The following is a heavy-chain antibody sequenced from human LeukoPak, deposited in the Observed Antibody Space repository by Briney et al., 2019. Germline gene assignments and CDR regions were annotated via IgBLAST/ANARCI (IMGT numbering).Heavy chain of an antibody. CDR3: AKDHYDSSGYPFDY. J-gene: IGHJ4*02. Sequence: SETLSLTCTVSGSSISSGYYWGWIRQPPGKGLEWIGSIYYRGNSYYNPSLKSRVTISVDTSKNHFSLKLRSVTAADTAVYYCAKDHYDSSGYPFDYWGQGTLVTVSS. D-gene: IGHD3-22*01. CDR2: IYYRGNS. V-gene: IGHV4-38-2*02. CDR1: GSSISSGYY.